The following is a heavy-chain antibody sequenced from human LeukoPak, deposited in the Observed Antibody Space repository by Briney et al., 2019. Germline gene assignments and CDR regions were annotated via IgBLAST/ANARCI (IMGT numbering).Heavy chain of an antibody. D-gene: IGHD1-20*01. J-gene: IGHJ4*02. CDR2: INPNSGGT. CDR3: ARAAITGPTPGY. Sequence: ASVKVSCKASGYTFTGYYMHWVRQAPGQGLEWMGWINPNSGGTNYAQKFQGRVTVTRDTSISTAYMELSRLRSDDTAVYYCARAAITGPTPGYWGQGTLVTVSS. CDR1: GYTFTGYY. V-gene: IGHV1-2*02.